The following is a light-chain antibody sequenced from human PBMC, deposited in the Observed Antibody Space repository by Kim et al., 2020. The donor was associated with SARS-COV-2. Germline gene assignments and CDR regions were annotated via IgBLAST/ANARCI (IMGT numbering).Light chain of an antibody. CDR3: SSHTSSSTLV. J-gene: IGLJ3*02. CDR1: SSDVGGYNY. V-gene: IGLV2-14*04. CDR2: DVS. Sequence: GQSITISCTGTSSDVGGYNYVSWYQQHPGKAPKLMIYDVSKRPSGVSNRFSGSKSGNTASLTISGLQAEDEADYYCSSHTSSSTLVFGGGTKVTVL.